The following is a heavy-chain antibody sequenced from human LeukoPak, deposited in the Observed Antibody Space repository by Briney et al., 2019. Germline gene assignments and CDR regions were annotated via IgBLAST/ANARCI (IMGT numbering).Heavy chain of an antibody. J-gene: IGHJ4*02. CDR3: AREKYGGNYFDY. D-gene: IGHD4-23*01. CDR1: GFTFSSYA. CDR2: ISYDGSNK. Sequence: GGSLRLSCAASGFTFSSYAMHWVRQAPGKGLEWVAVISYDGSNKYYADSVKGRFTISRDNSKNTLYLQMNSPRAEDTAVYYCAREKYGGNYFDYWGQGTLVTVSS. V-gene: IGHV3-30-3*01.